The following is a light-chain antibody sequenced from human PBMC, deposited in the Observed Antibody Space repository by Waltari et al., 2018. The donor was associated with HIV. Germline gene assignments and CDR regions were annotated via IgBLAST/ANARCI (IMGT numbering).Light chain of an antibody. CDR1: NIESYS. Sequence: SYVVTQPPSLSVAPGQTARMTCEENNIESYSVHWYQLRPGQAPVLVVHDNNDRPPGIPERFFGSNSGNTTTLTINRVEADHEADYYCQVWDSTDDHWVFGGGTKLTVL. J-gene: IGLJ3*02. CDR3: QVWDSTDDHWV. V-gene: IGLV3-21*02. CDR2: DNN.